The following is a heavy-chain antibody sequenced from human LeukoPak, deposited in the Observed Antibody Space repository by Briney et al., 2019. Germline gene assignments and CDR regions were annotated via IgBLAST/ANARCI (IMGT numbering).Heavy chain of an antibody. V-gene: IGHV4-59*01. CDR2: IYYSGST. CDR1: GGSISSYY. J-gene: IGHJ6*03. Sequence: PSETLSLTCTVSGGSISSYYWSWIRQPPGKGLEWIGYIYYSGSTNYNPSLKSRVTISVDTSKNQFSLKLSSVTAADTAVYYCARGLTYYYDSSGYYLYYYYYYMDVWGKGTTVTVSS. CDR3: ARGLTYYYDSSGYYLYYYYYYMDV. D-gene: IGHD3-22*01.